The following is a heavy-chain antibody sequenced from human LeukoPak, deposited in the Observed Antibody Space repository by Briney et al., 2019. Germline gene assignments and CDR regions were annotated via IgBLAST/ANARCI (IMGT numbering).Heavy chain of an antibody. CDR2: IRYDGSNK. CDR1: GFTFSSYG. D-gene: IGHD1-26*01. V-gene: IGHV3-30*02. CDR3: ASELRYYFTMDV. J-gene: IGHJ6*02. Sequence: GGSLRLSCAASGFTFSSYGMHWVRQAPGKGLEWVAFIRYDGSNKYYADSVKGRFTISRDNSKNTLYLQMNSLRAEDTAVYFCASELRYYFTMDVWGQGTTVTVSS.